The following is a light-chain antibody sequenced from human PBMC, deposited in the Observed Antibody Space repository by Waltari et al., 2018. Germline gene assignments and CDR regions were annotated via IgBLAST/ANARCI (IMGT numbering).Light chain of an antibody. Sequence: PTPPPSAPATPGQPLTISSTTPSTDLGGFNSVRRYQQHPGKAPKLMIYEVIKRPSGVPDRFSGSKSGNTASLTVSGLQAEDEADYYCSSFAGSNPYVFGTGTKVTVL. CDR3: SSFAGSNPYV. V-gene: IGLV2-8*01. CDR1: STDLGGFNS. J-gene: IGLJ1*01. CDR2: EVI.